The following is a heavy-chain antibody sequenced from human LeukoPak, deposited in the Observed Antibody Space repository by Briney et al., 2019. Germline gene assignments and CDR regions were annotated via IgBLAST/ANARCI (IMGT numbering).Heavy chain of an antibody. Sequence: PSETLSLTCTVSGGSISSGGYYWSWLRQHPGKGLEWIGYIYYSGSTYYNPSLKSRVTISVDTSKNQFSLKLSSVTAADTAVYYCARYSSSWLQSYYYYYGMDVWGQGTTVTVSS. V-gene: IGHV4-30-4*08. CDR3: ARYSSSWLQSYYYYYGMDV. D-gene: IGHD6-13*01. CDR2: IYYSGST. J-gene: IGHJ6*02. CDR1: GGSISSGGYY.